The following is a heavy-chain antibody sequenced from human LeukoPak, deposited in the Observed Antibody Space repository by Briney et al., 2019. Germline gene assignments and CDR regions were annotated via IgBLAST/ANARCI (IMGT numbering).Heavy chain of an antibody. J-gene: IGHJ4*02. Sequence: GASVKVSCKASGNTFYTYSVNWVRQAPGQGLEWVGGTIPIFGTPNYAPRFQGRVTITADDSSKAAHLEPRNLVSDDTAVYYCAGARTGGFSNAWEYWGQGTLVTVSS. D-gene: IGHD5-18*01. CDR2: TIPIFGTP. CDR3: AGARTGGFSNAWEY. CDR1: GNTFYTYS. V-gene: IGHV1-69*13.